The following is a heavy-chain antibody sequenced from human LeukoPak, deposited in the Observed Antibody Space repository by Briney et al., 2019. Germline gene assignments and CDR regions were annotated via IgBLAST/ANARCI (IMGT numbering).Heavy chain of an antibody. D-gene: IGHD2-2*01. Sequence: GGSLRLSCAASGFTFSSYWMSWVCQAPGKGLEWVANIKQDGSEKYYVDSVKGRFTISRDNAKNSLYLQMNSLRAEDTAVYYCARDDCSSISCYHNWFDPWGQGTLVTVSS. CDR2: IKQDGSEK. J-gene: IGHJ5*02. CDR1: GFTFSSYW. CDR3: ARDDCSSISCYHNWFDP. V-gene: IGHV3-7*01.